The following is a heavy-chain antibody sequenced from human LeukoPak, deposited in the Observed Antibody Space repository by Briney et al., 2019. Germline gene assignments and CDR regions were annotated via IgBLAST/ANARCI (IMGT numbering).Heavy chain of an antibody. Sequence: GGTLRLSCAASGFTFSNYAMNWVRQAPGKGLEWVSAISGSGGNTYYSDSVKGRFTISRDNSKNTLYLQMNSLRAEDTAVYYCAKDSTVRGVNPWGQGTLVTVSS. CDR2: ISGSGGNT. J-gene: IGHJ5*02. CDR1: GFTFSNYA. V-gene: IGHV3-23*01. CDR3: AKDSTVRGVNP. D-gene: IGHD3-10*01.